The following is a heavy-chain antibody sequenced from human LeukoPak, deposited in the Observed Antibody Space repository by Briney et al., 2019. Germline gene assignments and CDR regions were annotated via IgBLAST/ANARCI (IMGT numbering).Heavy chain of an antibody. V-gene: IGHV3-15*01. CDR1: GFTFSNAR. CDR3: ATTIVRDGYTRGLDD. Sequence: GGSLRLSCAASGFTFSNARMSWVRQAPGKGLEWVGHILRETDGGTTAYAAPVNGRLIISRDDAKNTLYLQMNSLKIDDTAVYYCATTIVRDGYTRGLDDWGQGTLVTVSS. CDR2: ILRETDGGTT. D-gene: IGHD5-24*01. J-gene: IGHJ4*02.